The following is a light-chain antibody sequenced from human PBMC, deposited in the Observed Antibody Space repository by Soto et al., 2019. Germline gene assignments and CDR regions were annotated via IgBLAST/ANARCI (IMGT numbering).Light chain of an antibody. CDR3: QQSGSSNT. Sequence: EIVLTQSPGALSLTPGERATLSCRASQSVSSSYLAWYQQKGGQAPRLLIYGASRRATGIPDRFSGSGSGTDFTLTISRLEPEDFAVYYCQQSGSSNTFGQGTKVEIK. CDR1: QSVSSSY. CDR2: GAS. V-gene: IGKV3-20*01. J-gene: IGKJ2*01.